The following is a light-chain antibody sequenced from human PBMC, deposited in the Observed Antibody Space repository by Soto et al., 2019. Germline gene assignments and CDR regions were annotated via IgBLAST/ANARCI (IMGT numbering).Light chain of an antibody. Sequence: QSVLTQPPSVSAAAGQTVTISCSGSSSNIGNHYVSWYQQFQGTAPKRLIYDNDKRPSGIPDRFSGSKSGTSATLAIAGLQTGDEADYYCATWDTSLSGSVFGTGTKVTVL. V-gene: IGLV1-51*01. J-gene: IGLJ1*01. CDR2: DND. CDR3: ATWDTSLSGSV. CDR1: SSNIGNHY.